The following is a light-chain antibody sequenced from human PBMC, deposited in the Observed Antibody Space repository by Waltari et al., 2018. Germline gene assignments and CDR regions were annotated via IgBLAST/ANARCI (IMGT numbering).Light chain of an antibody. Sequence: QSALTQPASVSGSPGQSITISCTGTSSDVGGYNFVSWYQQHPGKAPKLMIYEVHNRPSGVSKRFSGSKSGNTASLTISGLQAEDEADYYCSSYTSSSPLFGGGTKLTVL. J-gene: IGLJ3*02. V-gene: IGLV2-14*01. CDR3: SSYTSSSPL. CDR2: EVH. CDR1: SSDVGGYNF.